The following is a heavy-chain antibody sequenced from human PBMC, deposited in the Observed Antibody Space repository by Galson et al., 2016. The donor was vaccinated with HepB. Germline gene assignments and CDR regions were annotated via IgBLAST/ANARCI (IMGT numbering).Heavy chain of an antibody. Sequence: SLRLSCAASGFKFNNYAMHWVRQAPDKGLEWVAVMWSDGTNKYYADSVKGRFTISRDNPKNTLYLHMDSLRVEDTAVYYCARDPLRYGDRHFDYWGQGTLVTVSS. CDR3: ARDPLRYGDRHFDY. J-gene: IGHJ4*02. V-gene: IGHV3-33*01. CDR1: GFKFNNYA. D-gene: IGHD4-17*01. CDR2: MWSDGTNK.